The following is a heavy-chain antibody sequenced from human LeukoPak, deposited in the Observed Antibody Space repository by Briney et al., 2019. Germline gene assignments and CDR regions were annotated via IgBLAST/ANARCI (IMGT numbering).Heavy chain of an antibody. Sequence: SETLSLTCTVSGGSISSSSCYWGWIRQPPGKGLEWIGSIYYSGSTYYNPSLKSRVTISVDTSKNQFSLKLSSVTAADTAVYYCASRDFYYYGTGKDYWGQGTLVTVSS. CDR2: IYYSGST. CDR1: GGSISSSSCY. CDR3: ASRDFYYYGTGKDY. J-gene: IGHJ4*02. V-gene: IGHV4-39*01. D-gene: IGHD3-10*01.